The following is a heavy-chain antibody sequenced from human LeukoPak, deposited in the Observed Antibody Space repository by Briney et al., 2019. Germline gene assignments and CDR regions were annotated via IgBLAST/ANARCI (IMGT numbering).Heavy chain of an antibody. Sequence: ASVKASCKASGYTSTDYYIHWVRQAPGQVLEWMGWINPNSGDTNYAQKFQGRVTMTRDTSISTAYMELSRLRSDDTAVYYCARDLTVPNAGDYWGQGTLVTVSS. CDR1: GYTSTDYY. J-gene: IGHJ4*02. CDR2: INPNSGDT. CDR3: ARDLTVPNAGDY. V-gene: IGHV1-2*02. D-gene: IGHD4-17*01.